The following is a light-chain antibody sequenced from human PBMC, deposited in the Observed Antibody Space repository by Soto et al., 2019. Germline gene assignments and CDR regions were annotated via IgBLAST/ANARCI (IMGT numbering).Light chain of an antibody. CDR2: KAS. V-gene: IGKV1-5*03. CDR3: QHYNSYSVA. CDR1: QTISSW. J-gene: IGKJ1*01. Sequence: DIQMTQSPSTLSGSVGDRVTITCRASQTISSWLAWYQQKPGKAPKLLIYKASTLKSGVPSRFSGSGSGTEFTLTIGSLQTDDFATYYCQHYNSYSVAFGQGTKVELK.